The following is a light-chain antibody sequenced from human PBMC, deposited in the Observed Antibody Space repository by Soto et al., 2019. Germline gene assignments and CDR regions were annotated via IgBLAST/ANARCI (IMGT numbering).Light chain of an antibody. CDR2: WSS. Sequence: DIVMTQSPDSLAVSLGERATINCKSSQSVLYSSNNKNYLAWYQQKPVQPPKLLIYWSSTRESGVPDRFSGRGSGEHFTLTISGLQAEDVAVYYCQQYYTTLAWTFGQGTKMEIK. V-gene: IGKV4-1*01. J-gene: IGKJ1*01. CDR3: QQYYTTLAWT. CDR1: QSVLYSSNNKNY.